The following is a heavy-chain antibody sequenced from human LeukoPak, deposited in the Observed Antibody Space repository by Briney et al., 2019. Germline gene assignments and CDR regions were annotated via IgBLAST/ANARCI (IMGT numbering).Heavy chain of an antibody. J-gene: IGHJ4*02. D-gene: IGHD3-3*01. Sequence: PGGSLRLSCAASGFTFSSYAMSWVRQVPGKGLEWVSAISGSGGSTYYADSVKGRFTISRDNSKNTLYLQMNSLRAEDTAVYYCAKDAPLYYDFWSGYYTPFDYWGQGTLVTVSS. CDR1: GFTFSSYA. V-gene: IGHV3-23*01. CDR3: AKDAPLYYDFWSGYYTPFDY. CDR2: ISGSGGST.